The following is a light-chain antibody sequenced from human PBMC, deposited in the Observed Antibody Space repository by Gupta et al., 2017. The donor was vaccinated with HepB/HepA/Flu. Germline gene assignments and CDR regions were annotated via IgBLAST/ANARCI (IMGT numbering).Light chain of an antibody. V-gene: IGKV1-5*03. CDR1: QSISSW. Sequence: DIQMTQSPSTLSASVGDRVTITCRASQSISSWLAWYQQKPGKAPKFLTYKASKVESGVPSRFSGSGSGTEFTLTISVLHPDDFAIYYCQQDLTFPLTFGGGTKVEIK. CDR3: QQDLTFPLT. CDR2: KAS. J-gene: IGKJ4*01.